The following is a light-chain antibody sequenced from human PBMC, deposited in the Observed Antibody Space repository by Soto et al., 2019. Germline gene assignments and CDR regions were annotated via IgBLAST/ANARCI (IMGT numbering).Light chain of an antibody. CDR2: DAS. J-gene: IGKJ5*01. Sequence: DIQMTQSPSSVSASVGDRVTITCRASQGISSWLAWYQQKPGKAPKLLIYDASSLESGVPSRLSGSGSGTEFTLTISSLQPDDFATYYCQQYNSYPITFGQGTRLEIK. CDR1: QGISSW. CDR3: QQYNSYPIT. V-gene: IGKV1-5*01.